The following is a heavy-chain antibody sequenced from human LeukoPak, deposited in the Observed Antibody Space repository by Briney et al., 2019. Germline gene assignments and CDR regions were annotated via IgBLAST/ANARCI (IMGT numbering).Heavy chain of an antibody. Sequence: GGSLRLSCTVSGFTVSSNSMSWVRQAPGKGLEWVSFIYSDNTHYSDSVKGRFTISRDNSKNTLHLQMNSLRAEDTAVYYCARDLTVGPTTDYFDYWGQGTLVTVSS. D-gene: IGHD1-26*01. CDR1: GFTVSSNS. V-gene: IGHV3-53*01. CDR2: IYSDNT. J-gene: IGHJ4*02. CDR3: ARDLTVGPTTDYFDY.